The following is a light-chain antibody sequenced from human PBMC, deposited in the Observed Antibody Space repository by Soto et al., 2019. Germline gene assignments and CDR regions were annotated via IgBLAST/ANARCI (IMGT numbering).Light chain of an antibody. CDR2: DAS. CDR3: QHYDSLPLS. Sequence: DIQMTQSPSSLFASVGDRVTITCQASQDISNYLNWYQQKLGKAPKLLIYDASNLETGVPSRFSGSGSGTDFTLTISSLQPEDSGTYYCQHYDSLPLSFGPGTKVHLK. V-gene: IGKV1-33*01. J-gene: IGKJ3*01. CDR1: QDISNY.